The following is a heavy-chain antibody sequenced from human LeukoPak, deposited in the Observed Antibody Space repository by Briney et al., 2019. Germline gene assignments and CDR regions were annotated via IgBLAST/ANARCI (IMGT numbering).Heavy chain of an antibody. CDR2: INPNSGGT. Sequence: ASVKVSCKASGYTFTGYYMHWVRQAPGQGLEWMGWINPNSGGTNYAQRFQGRVTMTRDTSISTAYMELNRLRSDDTAVYYCARDHRVGARRNGWGQGTLVTVSS. V-gene: IGHV1-2*02. CDR3: ARDHRVGARRNG. CDR1: GYTFTGYY. D-gene: IGHD6-6*01. J-gene: IGHJ4*02.